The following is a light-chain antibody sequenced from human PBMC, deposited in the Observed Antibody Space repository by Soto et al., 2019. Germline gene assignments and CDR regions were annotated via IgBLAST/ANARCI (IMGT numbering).Light chain of an antibody. Sequence: DIQMTQSPSSMSASVGDRVTITCRASQSISSYLNWYQQKPGKAPKLLIYAASSLASGVPSRFSGSGSGTDFTLTISSLQPEDFATYYCQQNYSSPITFGPGTKVDIK. CDR1: QSISSY. CDR3: QQNYSSPIT. V-gene: IGKV1-39*01. J-gene: IGKJ3*01. CDR2: AAS.